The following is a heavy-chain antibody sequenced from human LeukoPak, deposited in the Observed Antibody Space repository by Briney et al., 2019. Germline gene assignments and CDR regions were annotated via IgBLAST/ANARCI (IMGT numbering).Heavy chain of an antibody. V-gene: IGHV3-7*01. Sequence: GGSLRLSCAAWGFTFSCYWMSWVRQAPGKGLEWVANIKQDGSEKYYVDSVKGRFTISRDNAKNSLCLQMNSLRVEDTAVYYCARVVGHCSGGSCYSPSPNFDYWGQGTLVTVSS. CDR2: IKQDGSEK. CDR3: ARVVGHCSGGSCYSPSPNFDY. CDR1: GFTFSCYW. D-gene: IGHD2-15*01. J-gene: IGHJ4*02.